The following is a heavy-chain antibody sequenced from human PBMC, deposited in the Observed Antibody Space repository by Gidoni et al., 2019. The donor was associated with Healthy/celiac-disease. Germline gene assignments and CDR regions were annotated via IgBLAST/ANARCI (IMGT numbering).Heavy chain of an antibody. D-gene: IGHD6-13*01. Sequence: AISGSGGSTDYADSVKGRFTISRDNSKNTLYLQMNSLRAEDTAVYYCAKDLGRYKAGTLDYWGQGTLVTVSS. CDR2: ISGSGGST. V-gene: IGHV3-23*01. CDR3: AKDLGRYKAGTLDY. J-gene: IGHJ4*02.